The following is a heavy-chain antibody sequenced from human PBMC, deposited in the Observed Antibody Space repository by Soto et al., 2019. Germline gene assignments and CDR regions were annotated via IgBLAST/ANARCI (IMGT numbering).Heavy chain of an antibody. J-gene: IGHJ6*02. D-gene: IGHD3-16*01. CDR2: VSPYTGNT. CDR3: VMVDNYVTPTPQDV. Sequence: QVQLVQSGDEVKKPGASVKVSCKASGYIFVNYGIAWVRQAPRQGLEWMGWVSPYTGNTHSASKVQGRLTMTTDTSPSTAYMDLGRLTSDDTAVYYCVMVDNYVTPTPQDVWGQGTTVTVSS. V-gene: IGHV1-18*01. CDR1: GYIFVNYG.